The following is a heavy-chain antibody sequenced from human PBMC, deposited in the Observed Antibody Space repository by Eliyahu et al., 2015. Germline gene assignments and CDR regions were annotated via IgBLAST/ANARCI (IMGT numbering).Heavy chain of an antibody. Sequence: EVQLVESGGGLVQRGGSLRLSCAASGFXFXGYAMSWVRLAPGKGLGWVSAINGYGDLTYYADSVRGRFSVSRDNSKNIVYLEMNSLRAEDTALYYCAKGVGYDYYFDHWGLGTLVTVSS. CDR1: GFXFXGYA. CDR2: INGYGDLT. J-gene: IGHJ4*02. V-gene: IGHV3-23*04. D-gene: IGHD5-12*01. CDR3: AKGVGYDYYFDH.